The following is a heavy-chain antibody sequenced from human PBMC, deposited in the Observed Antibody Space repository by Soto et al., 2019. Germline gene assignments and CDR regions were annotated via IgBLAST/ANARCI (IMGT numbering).Heavy chain of an antibody. CDR3: AKDGYYCSGGSCYLLDY. J-gene: IGHJ4*02. Sequence: EVQLLESGGGLVQPGGSLRLSCAASGFTFSSYAMSWVRQAPGKGLEWVSAISGSGGSTYYADSVKGRFTISGDNSKNTLYLQMNSLRAEDTAVYYCAKDGYYCSGGSCYLLDYWGQGTLVTVSS. V-gene: IGHV3-23*01. CDR1: GFTFSSYA. CDR2: ISGSGGST. D-gene: IGHD2-15*01.